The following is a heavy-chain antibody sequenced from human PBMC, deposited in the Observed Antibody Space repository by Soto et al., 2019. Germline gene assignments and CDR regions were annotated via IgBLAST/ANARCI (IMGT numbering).Heavy chain of an antibody. CDR1: GGSISSSSYY. Sequence: SETLSLTCTVSGGSISSSSYYWGWIRQPPGKGLEWIGSIYYSGSTYYNPSLKSRISISVDTSKNQFSLKLSSVTAADTAVYYCAGQPTAGSYYDLGSYYYYYAMDVWGQGTTVTGSS. V-gene: IGHV4-39*01. J-gene: IGHJ6*02. CDR3: AGQPTAGSYYDLGSYYYYYAMDV. D-gene: IGHD3-10*01. CDR2: IYYSGST.